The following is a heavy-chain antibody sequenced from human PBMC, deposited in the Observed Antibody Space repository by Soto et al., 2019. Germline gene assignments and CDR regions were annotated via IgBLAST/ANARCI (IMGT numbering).Heavy chain of an antibody. D-gene: IGHD1-1*01. J-gene: IGHJ4*02. CDR3: AKGLDRAILDF. V-gene: IGHV3-23*04. CDR1: GFTFSTHT. CDR2: LTADSDDT. Sequence: EVQLVESGGTLVQPGGSLRLSCVASGFTFSTHTMHWVRQAPGKGLEWVSRLTADSDDTSYADSIKGRFTISRDNSKNTLYLQMNSRSAEDTAIYYCAKGLDRAILDFWGQGALVTVSS.